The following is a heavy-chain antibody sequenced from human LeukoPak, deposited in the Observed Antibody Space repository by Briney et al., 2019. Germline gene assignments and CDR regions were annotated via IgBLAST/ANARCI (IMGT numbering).Heavy chain of an antibody. Sequence: SETLSLTCTVSGGSISSGDYYWSWIRQPPGKGLEWIGYTYYSGSTYYNPSLKSRSTISVDTSKNQFSLKMTSVTAADTAVYYCARPYYYDSRIDPWGQGTLVTVSS. CDR2: TYYSGST. D-gene: IGHD3-22*01. CDR1: GGSISSGDYY. J-gene: IGHJ5*02. V-gene: IGHV4-30-4*01. CDR3: ARPYYYDSRIDP.